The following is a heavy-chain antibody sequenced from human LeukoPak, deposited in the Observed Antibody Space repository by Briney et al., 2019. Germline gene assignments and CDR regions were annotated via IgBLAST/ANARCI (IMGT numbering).Heavy chain of an antibody. V-gene: IGHV1-18*01. J-gene: IGHJ4*02. CDR2: ISADNGNT. D-gene: IGHD3-10*01. CDR3: ASDSEFVGTTLVRGVPPANY. Sequence: ASVKVSCKASGYTFTSYGISWVRQAPGQGLEWMGWISADNGNTNYAQKLQGRVTMTTDTSTSTAYMELRSLRSHDTAMHYSASDSEFVGTTLVRGVPPANYRGQGTLVTVSS. CDR1: GYTFTSYG.